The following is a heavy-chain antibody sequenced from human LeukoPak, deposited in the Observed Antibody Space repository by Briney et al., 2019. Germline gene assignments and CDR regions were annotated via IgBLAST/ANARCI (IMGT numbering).Heavy chain of an antibody. V-gene: IGHV3-21*01. CDR1: GFTFSSYS. D-gene: IGHD6-13*01. CDR3: ARENVAAGAY. J-gene: IGHJ4*02. Sequence: GGSLRLSCAASGFTFSSYSMNWVRQAPEKGLAWVSSISSSSSYISYADSVKGRFTISRDNAKNSLYLQMNSLRAEDTAVYYCARENVAAGAYWGQGTLVTVSS. CDR2: ISSSSSYI.